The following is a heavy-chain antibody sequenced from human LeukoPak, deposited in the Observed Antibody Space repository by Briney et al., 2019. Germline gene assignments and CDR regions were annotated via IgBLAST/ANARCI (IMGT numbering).Heavy chain of an antibody. CDR2: ISPYNGNT. V-gene: IGHV1-18*01. J-gene: IGHJ6*03. Sequence: ASVTVSFTASGYTFTSYDISWVRQAPGQGLEWMGWISPYNGNTNYTQRLQGRVTMTTDTSTSTAYMELRSLTSDDTAMYYCARGSYMDVWGKGTTVTVSS. CDR3: ARGSYMDV. CDR1: GYTFTSYD.